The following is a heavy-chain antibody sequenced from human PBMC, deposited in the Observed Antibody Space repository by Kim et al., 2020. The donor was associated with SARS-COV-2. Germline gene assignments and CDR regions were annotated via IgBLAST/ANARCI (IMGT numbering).Heavy chain of an antibody. V-gene: IGHV3-20*01. J-gene: IGHJ5*02. D-gene: IGHD6-19*01. CDR3: ARDQRSSGWYQYNWFDP. Sequence: GGSLRLSCAASGFTFADYGMSWVRQAPGKGLEWVSGINWNGGSTGYADSVKGRFTISRDNAKNSLYLQMNSLRAEDTALYHCARDQRSSGWYQYNWFDPWGEGALVTVSS. CDR1: GFTFADYG. CDR2: INWNGGST.